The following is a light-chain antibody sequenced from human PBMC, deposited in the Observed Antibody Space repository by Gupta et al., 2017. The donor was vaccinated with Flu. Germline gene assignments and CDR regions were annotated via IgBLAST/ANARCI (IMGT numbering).Light chain of an antibody. J-gene: IGLJ2*01. Sequence: QAGLTQPPSLSKGLRQTATLTCAGNSDNVGNQGAAWLQQNQGHPPKVLSYRTNNRPSGVSERFSASRSGNTASLTITGLQPEEEGDYYCSAWDRSLNAVVFGGGTKVTVL. CDR2: RTN. CDR3: SAWDRSLNAVV. CDR1: SDNVGNQG. V-gene: IGLV10-54*04.